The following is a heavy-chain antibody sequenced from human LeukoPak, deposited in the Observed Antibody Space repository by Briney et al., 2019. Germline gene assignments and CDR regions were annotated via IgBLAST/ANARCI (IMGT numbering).Heavy chain of an antibody. D-gene: IGHD3-10*01. V-gene: IGHV1-18*01. CDR2: MSAYNDNT. CDR1: GYTFTMYG. Sequence: GSVKVSCKASGYTFTMYGITGVRQAPGQGREGMGWMSAYNDNTNYAQNLQDRLTMPTHAPTSTVYIELRSLGSDDTAVYYCARDYRGSESPSIYWGQGTLVTVSS. CDR3: ARDYRGSESPSIY. J-gene: IGHJ4*02.